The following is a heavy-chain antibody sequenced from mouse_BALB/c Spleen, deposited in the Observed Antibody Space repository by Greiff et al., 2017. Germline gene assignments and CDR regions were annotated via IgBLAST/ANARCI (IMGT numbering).Heavy chain of an antibody. CDR1: GFTFNTYA. Sequence: EVQLQESGGGLVQPKGSLKLSCAASGFTFNTYAMNWVRQAPGKGLEWVARIRSKSNNYATYYADSVKDRFTISRDDSQSMLYLQMNNLKTEDTAMYYCVRLYYGLDYWGQGTTLTVSS. V-gene: IGHV10-1*02. CDR2: IRSKSNNYAT. J-gene: IGHJ2*01. D-gene: IGHD1-1*01. CDR3: VRLYYGLDY.